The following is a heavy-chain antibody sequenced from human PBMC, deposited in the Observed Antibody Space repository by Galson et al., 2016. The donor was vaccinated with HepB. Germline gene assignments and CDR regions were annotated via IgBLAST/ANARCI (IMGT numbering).Heavy chain of an antibody. CDR2: IKPNSGGT. Sequence: SVKVSCKASGYTFTGYYMHWVRQAPGQGLEWMGWIKPNSGGTNYAQKFQGWVTMTRDTSISTAYMELSRLRSDDTAVYYCARFSTGELPGLDYWGQGTLVTVSS. CDR3: ARFSTGELPGLDY. V-gene: IGHV1-2*04. D-gene: IGHD1-26*01. CDR1: GYTFTGYY. J-gene: IGHJ4*02.